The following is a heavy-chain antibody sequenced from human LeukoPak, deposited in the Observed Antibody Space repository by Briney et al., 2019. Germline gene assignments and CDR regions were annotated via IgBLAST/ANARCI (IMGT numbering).Heavy chain of an antibody. D-gene: IGHD7-27*01. CDR3: ARSYPNWDDAFDI. V-gene: IGHV1-8*03. J-gene: IGHJ3*02. CDR2: MNPNSGNT. Sequence: ASVKVFCKASGYTFTSYDINWVRQAPGQGLEWMGWMNPNSGNTGYAQKFQGRVTITRNTSISTAYMELSSLRSEDTAVYYCARSYPNWDDAFDIWGQGTMVTVSS. CDR1: GYTFTSYD.